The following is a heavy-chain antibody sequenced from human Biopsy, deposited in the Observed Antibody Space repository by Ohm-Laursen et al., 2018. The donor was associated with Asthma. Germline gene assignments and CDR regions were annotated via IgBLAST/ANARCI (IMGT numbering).Heavy chain of an antibody. CDR1: GFMFRSFG. D-gene: IGHD5-12*01. CDR2: ISYDGNHK. V-gene: IGHV3-30*18. CDR3: AKRRGYSGHDNDY. J-gene: IGHJ4*02. Sequence: SLRLSCAASGFMFRSFGMHWVCQAPGKGLEWVAVISYDGNHKFYEDSVKGRFTISRDNSKNTLYLQMNSLRTEDTAVYYCAKRRGYSGHDNDYWGQVTLVIVSS.